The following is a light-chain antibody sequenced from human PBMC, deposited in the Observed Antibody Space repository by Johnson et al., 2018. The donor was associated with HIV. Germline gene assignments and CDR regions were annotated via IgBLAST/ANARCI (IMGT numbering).Light chain of an antibody. CDR1: SSNIGNNY. CDR2: ENN. Sequence: QSVLTQPPSVSAAPGQKVTISCSGSSSNIGNNYVSWYQQLPGTAPKLLIYENNKRPSGIPDRFSGSKYGTSATLGITALQTGDEADDYCGTWDSSLSVLYVFGTGTKVTVL. J-gene: IGLJ1*01. CDR3: GTWDSSLSVLYV. V-gene: IGLV1-51*02.